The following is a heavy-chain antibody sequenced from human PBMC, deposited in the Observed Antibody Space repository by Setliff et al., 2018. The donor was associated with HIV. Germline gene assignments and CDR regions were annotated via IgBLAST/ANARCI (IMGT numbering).Heavy chain of an antibody. CDR1: GYSISSGYY. Sequence: SETLSLTCAVSGYSISSGYYWGWIRQPPGKGLEWIGKIHHGGGTKYNPSLKSRVTVSLDMSKNQFSLKLNSLTAADTGVYYCATFFVSTATTQDYWGQGTLVTVSS. J-gene: IGHJ4*02. CDR2: IHHGGGT. D-gene: IGHD4-17*01. CDR3: ATFFVSTATTQDY. V-gene: IGHV4-38-2*01.